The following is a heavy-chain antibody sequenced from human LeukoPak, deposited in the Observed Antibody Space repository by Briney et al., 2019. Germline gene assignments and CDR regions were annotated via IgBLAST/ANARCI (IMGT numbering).Heavy chain of an antibody. Sequence: ASVKVSCKASGYTFTSYGISWVRQAPGQGLEWMGWISAYNGSTNYAQKLQGRVTMTTDTSTSTAYMELRSLRSDDTAVYYCARDSLRSYYDSSGYYSLFDYWGQGTLVTVSS. CDR2: ISAYNGST. V-gene: IGHV1-18*01. CDR1: GYTFTSYG. D-gene: IGHD3-22*01. CDR3: ARDSLRSYYDSSGYYSLFDY. J-gene: IGHJ4*02.